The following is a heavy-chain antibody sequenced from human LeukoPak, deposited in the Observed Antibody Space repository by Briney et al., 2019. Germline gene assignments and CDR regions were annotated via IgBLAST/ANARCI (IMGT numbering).Heavy chain of an antibody. D-gene: IGHD4-23*01. V-gene: IGHV3-30*18. CDR3: AKDGGGRWYFDY. J-gene: IGHJ4*02. CDR1: GFTLSSYG. Sequence: SGRSLRLSCAASGFTLSSYGMHWVRQAPGKGLEWVAVISYDGSNKYYADSVKGRFTISRDNSKNTLYLQMNSLRAEDTAVYYCAKDGGGRWYFDYWGQGTLVTVSS. CDR2: ISYDGSNK.